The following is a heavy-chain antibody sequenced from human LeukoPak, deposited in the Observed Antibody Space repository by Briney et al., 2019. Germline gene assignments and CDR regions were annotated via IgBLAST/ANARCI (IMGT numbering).Heavy chain of an antibody. D-gene: IGHD4-17*01. J-gene: IGHJ4*02. CDR1: GFTFSSYE. CDR3: ARSTTVTNFDY. CDR2: ISSSGSTI. Sequence: PGGSLRLSCAASGFTFSSYEMNWVRQAPGKGLEWVSYISSSGSTIYYADSVKGRFTTSRDNAKNSLYLQMNSLRAEDTAVYYCARSTTVTNFDYWGQGTLVTVSS. V-gene: IGHV3-48*03.